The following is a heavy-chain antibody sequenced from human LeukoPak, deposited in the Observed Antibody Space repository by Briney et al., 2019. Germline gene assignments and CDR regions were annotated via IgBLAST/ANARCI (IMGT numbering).Heavy chain of an antibody. CDR2: ISSSGNT. CDR3: ARLGAGPTYYDFWSGYSSFYFDY. V-gene: IGHV4-39*02. Sequence: PSETLSLTCTVSGGATSSGNYYWGWIRQPPGKGLEWIGGISSSGNTYYNPSLKSRITISIDTSKNHFSLKLSSVTAADTAVYYCARLGAGPTYYDFWSGYSSFYFDYWGQGTLVTVSS. J-gene: IGHJ4*02. CDR1: GGATSSGNYY. D-gene: IGHD3-3*01.